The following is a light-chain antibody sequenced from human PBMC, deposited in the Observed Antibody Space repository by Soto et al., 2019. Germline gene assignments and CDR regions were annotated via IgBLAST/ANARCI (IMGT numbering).Light chain of an antibody. J-gene: IGKJ2*01. Sequence: EIVLTQSPGTLSLSPGERATLSCRASQSITNNYLAWYQQKPGRAHRLLIYGASSRATGIPDRFSGSGSGTDFTLTISSLQSEDFVVYYCQQYNHWLARTFGQGTKVDIK. V-gene: IGKV3-20*01. CDR2: GAS. CDR3: QQYNHWLART. CDR1: QSITNNY.